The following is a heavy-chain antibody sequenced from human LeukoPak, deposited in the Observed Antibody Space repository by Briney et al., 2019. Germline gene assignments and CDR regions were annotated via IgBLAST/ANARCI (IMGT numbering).Heavy chain of an antibody. CDR3: ARGGGSENHYAPWYFDY. D-gene: IGHD3-10*01. Sequence: PGGSLRLSCAASGFSVSSTYMTWVRQAPGKGLEWVSIFYRGGDRHYTDSVKGRFTISRDNSKNTLSLQMNNLRVEDTAVYYCARGGGSENHYAPWYFDYWGQGALVTVSS. CDR1: GFSVSSTY. V-gene: IGHV3-53*01. J-gene: IGHJ4*02. CDR2: FYRGGDR.